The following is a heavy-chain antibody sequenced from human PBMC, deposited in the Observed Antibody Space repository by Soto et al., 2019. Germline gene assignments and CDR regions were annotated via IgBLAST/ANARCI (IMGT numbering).Heavy chain of an antibody. J-gene: IGHJ4*02. D-gene: IGHD2-2*01. CDR1: GFTFSSYA. V-gene: IGHV3-23*01. CDR2: ISGSGGST. CDR3: AKGRNIVVLPVAPFDY. Sequence: EVQLLESGGGLVQPGGSLRLSCAASGFTFSSYAMSWVRQAPGKGLEWVSAISGSGGSTYYADSVKGRFTISRDNSQNTVYLQMNSLRAEDTAVYYCAKGRNIVVLPVAPFDYWGQGTLVTVSS.